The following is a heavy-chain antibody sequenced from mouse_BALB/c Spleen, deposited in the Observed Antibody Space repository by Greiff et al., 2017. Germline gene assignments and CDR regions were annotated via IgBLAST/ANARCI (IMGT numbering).Heavy chain of an antibody. Sequence: EVKLVESGPGLVKPSQSLSLTCTVTGYSITSDYAWNWIRQFPGNKLEWMGYISYSGSTSYNPSLKSRISITRDTSKNQFFLQLNSVTTEDTATYYCARGGVPSWFAYWGQGTLVTVSA. D-gene: IGHD2-14*01. V-gene: IGHV3-2*02. J-gene: IGHJ3*01. CDR2: ISYSGST. CDR3: ARGGVPSWFAY. CDR1: GYSITSDYA.